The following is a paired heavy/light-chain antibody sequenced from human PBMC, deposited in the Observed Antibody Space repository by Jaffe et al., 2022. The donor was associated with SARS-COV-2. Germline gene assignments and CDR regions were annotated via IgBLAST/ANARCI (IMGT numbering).Light chain of an antibody. CDR2: GAS. J-gene: IGKJ1*01. V-gene: IGKV3-20*01. CDR3: QQYGSSPRT. CDR1: QSVSSSY. Sequence: EIVLTQSPGTLSSSPGERATLSCRASQSVSSSYLAWYQQKPGQAPRLLIYGASSRATGVPDRFSGSGSGTDFTLTISRLEPEDFAVYYCQQYGSSPRTFGQGTKVEIK.
Heavy chain of an antibody. CDR2: ISSSSSTI. V-gene: IGHV3-48*01. CDR3: ARDRWRYTSCGGDCFYFDAFDI. J-gene: IGHJ3*02. D-gene: IGHD2-21*02. Sequence: EVQLVESGGGLVQPGGSLRLSCAASGFTFSSYSMNWVRQAPGKGLEWISYISSSSSTIYYADSVKGRFTISRDNAKNSLYLQMNSLRAEDTAVYYCARDRWRYTSCGGDCFYFDAFDIWGQGTMVTVSS. CDR1: GFTFSSYS.